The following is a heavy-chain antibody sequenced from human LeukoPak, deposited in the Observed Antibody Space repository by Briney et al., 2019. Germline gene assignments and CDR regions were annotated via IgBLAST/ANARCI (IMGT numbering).Heavy chain of an antibody. CDR2: INQQGSEN. D-gene: IGHD2-15*01. J-gene: IGHJ2*01. CDR1: GFTFSGSW. Sequence: GGSLRLSCAASGFTFSGSWMHWVRQAPGKGLEWVANINQQGSENYYLDSVEGRFTISRDNAENSLYLQMSSLRGEDTAVYSCARVAVCSDSSCHAAGWYFDLWGRGTLVTVSS. V-gene: IGHV3-7*01. CDR3: ARVAVCSDSSCHAAGWYFDL.